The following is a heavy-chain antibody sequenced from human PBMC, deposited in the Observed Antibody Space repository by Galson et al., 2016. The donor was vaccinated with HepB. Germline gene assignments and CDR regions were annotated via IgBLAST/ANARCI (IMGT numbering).Heavy chain of an antibody. V-gene: IGHV3-23*01. CDR1: GFTFNSYA. D-gene: IGHD2-15*01. CDR3: AKGDHDVWRYSDP. J-gene: IGHJ5*02. Sequence: SLRLSCAGSGFTFNSYAMNWVRQAPGKGLEWISLISDDGHDTYYVDSVKGRFTISRDNSKSTLYLEMNSLRGDDTAIYYCAKGDHDVWRYSDPWGQGTLVTVSS. CDR2: ISDDGHDT.